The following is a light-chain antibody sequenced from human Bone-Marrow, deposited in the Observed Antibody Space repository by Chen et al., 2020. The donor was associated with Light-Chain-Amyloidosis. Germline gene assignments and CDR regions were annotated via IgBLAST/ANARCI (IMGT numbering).Light chain of an antibody. CDR1: DLPTKY. CDR3: QSADSSGTYEVI. V-gene: IGLV3-25*03. Sequence: SYELPHPPPVSVSPGQTARTPCSGDDLPTKYAYWYQQKPGQAPVLVIHRDTERPSGISERISGSSSGTTATLTISGVQAEDEADYHCQSADSSGTYEVIFGGGTKLTVL. CDR2: RDT. J-gene: IGLJ2*01.